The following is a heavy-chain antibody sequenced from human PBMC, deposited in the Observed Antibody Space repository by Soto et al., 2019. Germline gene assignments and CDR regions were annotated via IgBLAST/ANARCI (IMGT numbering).Heavy chain of an antibody. V-gene: IGHV4-59*01. D-gene: IGHD6-13*01. CDR2: IYYSGST. J-gene: IGHJ4*02. CDR3: AREGGSSSWEIIDY. Sequence: PSETLSLTCTVSGGSISSYYWSWIRQPPGKGLEWIGYIYYSGSTNYNPSLKSRVTISVDTSKNQFSLKLSSVTAADTAVYYCAREGGSSSWEIIDYWGQGTLVTVSS. CDR1: GGSISSYY.